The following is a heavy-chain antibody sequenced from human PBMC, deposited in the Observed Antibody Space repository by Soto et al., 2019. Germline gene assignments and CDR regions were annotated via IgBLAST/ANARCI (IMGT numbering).Heavy chain of an antibody. CDR2: IYYRGNT. J-gene: IGHJ4*02. Sequence: QVQLQESGPGLVKPSETLSLTCTVAGGSISSSGYYWGWIRQPPGQGLEWIGNIYYRGNTHYSPSLKSRVTMSVDTSRNQFSLQLRSVTAAETAVYYCVRGGSYPDFYCDFWGQGTLVTVSS. V-gene: IGHV4-39*01. CDR1: GGSISSSGYY. CDR3: VRGGSYPDFYCDF. D-gene: IGHD1-26*01.